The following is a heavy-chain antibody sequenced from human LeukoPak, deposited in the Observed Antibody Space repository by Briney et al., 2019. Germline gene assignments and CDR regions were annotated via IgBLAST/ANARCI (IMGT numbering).Heavy chain of an antibody. CDR3: ASDYWEERDY. D-gene: IGHD1-1*01. Sequence: LSLTFTVSGGSISSYYRSWIRQPPGKGLEWVSYISSGGSPIYYADSVEGRFTISRDNANNSLYLQMNGLRVEDTAVYYCASDYWEERDYWGQGTLVTVSS. CDR1: GGSISSYY. CDR2: ISSGGSPI. V-gene: IGHV3-11*04. J-gene: IGHJ4*02.